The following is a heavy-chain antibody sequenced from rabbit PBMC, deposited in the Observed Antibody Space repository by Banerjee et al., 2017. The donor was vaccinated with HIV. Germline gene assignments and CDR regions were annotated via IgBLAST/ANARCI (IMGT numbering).Heavy chain of an antibody. CDR2: INTATGKA. CDR1: GFSFSDRDV. V-gene: IGHV1S45*01. D-gene: IGHD3-1*01. Sequence: QEQLEESGGGLVKPEGSLTLTCKASGFSFSDRDVMCWVRQAPGKGLEWIACINTATGKAVYASWAKGRFTFSRTSSTTVTLQMTSLTAADTATYFCARDLASVVGWNFNLWGPGTLVTVS. J-gene: IGHJ4*01. CDR3: ARDLASVVGWNFNL.